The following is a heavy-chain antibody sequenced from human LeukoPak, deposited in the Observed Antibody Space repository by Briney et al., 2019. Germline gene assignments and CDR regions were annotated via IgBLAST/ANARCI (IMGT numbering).Heavy chain of an antibody. Sequence: SVKVSCKASGGTFSSYAISWVRQAPGQGLEWMGRIIPLFGITNYGQTFQGRVTITADEYTNTVYMELSSLRSADTAVYYCARDRCGGDCYGELDSWGQGTLVTVS. CDR3: ARDRCGGDCYGELDS. CDR1: GGTFSSYA. CDR2: IIPLFGIT. D-gene: IGHD2-21*02. V-gene: IGHV1-69*15. J-gene: IGHJ4*02.